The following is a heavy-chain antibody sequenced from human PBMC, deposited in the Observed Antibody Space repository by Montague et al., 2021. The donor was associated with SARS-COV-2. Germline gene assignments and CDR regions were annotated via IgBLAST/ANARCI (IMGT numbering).Heavy chain of an antibody. CDR2: TSGSGGST. J-gene: IGHJ5*02. V-gene: IGHV3-23*01. CDR1: GFTFSSYA. D-gene: IGHD3-9*01. CDR3: AKSAYYDILNWFDP. Sequence: YLSLSFAASGFTFSSYAMSWVRQAPGKGLEWVSETSGSGGSTNYADSVKGRFTISRDNSKKTMFLQMNRLTPEDTAVYYCAKSAYYDILNWFDPWGQGTLVTVSS.